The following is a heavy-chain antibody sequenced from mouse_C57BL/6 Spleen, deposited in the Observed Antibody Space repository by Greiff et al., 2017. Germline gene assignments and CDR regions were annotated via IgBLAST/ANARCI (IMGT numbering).Heavy chain of an antibody. D-gene: IGHD2-1*01. V-gene: IGHV1-15*01. CDR3: TRSYGNYVFDY. CDR2: IDPETGGT. CDR1: GYTFTDYE. J-gene: IGHJ2*01. Sequence: QVQLQQSGAELVRPGASVTLSCKASGYTFTDYEMHWVKQTPVHGLEWIGAIDPETGGTAYNQKFKGKAILTADKSSSTAYMELRSLTSEDSAVSYCTRSYGNYVFDYWGQGTTLTVSS.